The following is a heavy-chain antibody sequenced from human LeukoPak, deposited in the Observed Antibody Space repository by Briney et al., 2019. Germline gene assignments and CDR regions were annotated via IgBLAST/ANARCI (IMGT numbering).Heavy chain of an antibody. CDR2: TYQRSKWYN. CDR3: ARSPSPYSSGWYFDY. J-gene: IGHJ4*02. CDR1: GDSVSINSAA. V-gene: IGHV6-1*01. Sequence: SQTLSLTCAISGDSVSINSAAWNWIRQPPSRGLEWLGRTYQRSKWYNDYAVSVKSRITINPDISKNQFSLQLNSVTPEDTAVYYSARSPSPYSSGWYFDYWGQGTLVTVSS. D-gene: IGHD6-19*01.